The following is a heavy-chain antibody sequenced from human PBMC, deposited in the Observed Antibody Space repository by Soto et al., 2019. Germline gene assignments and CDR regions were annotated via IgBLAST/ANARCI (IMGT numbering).Heavy chain of an antibody. J-gene: IGHJ6*02. D-gene: IGHD3-10*01. CDR3: ARDARGASYYYGMDV. Sequence: SVKVSCKASGGTFSSYAISWVRQAPGQGLEWMGGIIPIFGTANYAQKFQGRVTITADESTSTAYMELSSLRSEDTAVYYCARDARGASYYYGMDVWGQGTTVTVSS. CDR2: IIPIFGTA. CDR1: GGTFSSYA. V-gene: IGHV1-69*13.